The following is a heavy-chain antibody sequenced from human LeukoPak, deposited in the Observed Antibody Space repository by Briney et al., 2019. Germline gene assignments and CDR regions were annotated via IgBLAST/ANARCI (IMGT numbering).Heavy chain of an antibody. CDR1: GGTFSSYA. CDR2: ISAYNGNT. D-gene: IGHD6-19*01. CDR3: ARDQGYAVAGPGNY. V-gene: IGHV1-18*01. Sequence: ASVKVSCKASGGTFSSYAISWVRQAPGQGLEWMGWISAYNGNTNYAQKLQGRVTMTTDTSTSTAYMELRSLRSDDTAVYYCARDQGYAVAGPGNYWGQGTLVTVSS. J-gene: IGHJ4*02.